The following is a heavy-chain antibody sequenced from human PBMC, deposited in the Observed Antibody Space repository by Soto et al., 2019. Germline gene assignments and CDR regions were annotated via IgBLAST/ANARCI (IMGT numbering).Heavy chain of an antibody. CDR1: GGSISSYY. Sequence: SETLSLTCTVSGGSISSYYWSWIRQPPGKGLEWIGYIYYSGSTNYNPSLKSRVTISVDTSKNQFSLKLSSVTAADTAVYYCARYDYYYGMDVWGQGTTVTVSS. V-gene: IGHV4-59*01. J-gene: IGHJ6*02. CDR2: IYYSGST. CDR3: ARYDYYYGMDV.